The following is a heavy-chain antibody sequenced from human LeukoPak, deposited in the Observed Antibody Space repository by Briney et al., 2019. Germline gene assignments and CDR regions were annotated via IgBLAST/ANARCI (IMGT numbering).Heavy chain of an antibody. D-gene: IGHD3-22*01. J-gene: IGHJ4*02. CDR2: ISYDGSNK. V-gene: IGHV3-30-3*01. Sequence: PGRSLRLSCAASGFTFSSYAMHWVRQAPGKGLEWVAVISYDGSNKYYADSVKGRFTISRDNSKNTLYLQMNSLRAEDTAVYYCARDWDYYDSTPDYWGQGTLVTVSS. CDR1: GFTFSSYA. CDR3: ARDWDYYDSTPDY.